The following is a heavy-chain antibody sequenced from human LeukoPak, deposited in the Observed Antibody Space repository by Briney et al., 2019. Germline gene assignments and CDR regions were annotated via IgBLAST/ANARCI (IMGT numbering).Heavy chain of an antibody. J-gene: IGHJ3*02. CDR3: ATNGPAYSYGPWDDAFDI. CDR1: GDSISSYY. CDR2: IYPSRST. D-gene: IGHD5-18*01. Sequence: SETLSLTCTASGDSISSYYWSWIRQPAGKGLEWIGRIYPSRSTNYNPSLKSRVTMSVDTSENQFSLKLSSVTAADTAVYYCATNGPAYSYGPWDDAFDIWGQGTMVTVSS. V-gene: IGHV4-4*07.